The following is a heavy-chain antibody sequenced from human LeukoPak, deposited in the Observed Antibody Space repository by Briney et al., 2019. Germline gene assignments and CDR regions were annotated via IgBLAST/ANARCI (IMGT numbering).Heavy chain of an antibody. CDR1: GFTFSDYY. Sequence: PGGSLRLSCAASGFTFSDYYMSWIRLAPGKGLEWVSYISSSGSTIYYADSMKGRFTISRDNAKNSLYLQMNSLRAEDTAVYYCARVLGDYRVPEPPSTTNRPINWFDPWGQGTLVTVSS. CDR3: ARVLGDYRVPEPPSTTNRPINWFDP. CDR2: ISSSGSTI. D-gene: IGHD4-11*01. V-gene: IGHV3-11*01. J-gene: IGHJ5*02.